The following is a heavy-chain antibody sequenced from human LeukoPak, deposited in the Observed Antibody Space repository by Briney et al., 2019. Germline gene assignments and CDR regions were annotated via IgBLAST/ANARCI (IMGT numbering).Heavy chain of an antibody. CDR2: IKSKTDGGTT. V-gene: IGHV3-15*01. CDR3: ITTLAVAGTSMGY. J-gene: IGHJ4*02. Sequence: GGSLRLSCAASGFTFNDAWMTWVRQAPGKGLEWVGRIKSKTDGGTTDYAAPVKGRFTISRDDSKTTLYLQMNSLKTEDTAVYYCITTLAVAGTSMGYWGQGTLVTVSS. CDR1: GFTFNDAW. D-gene: IGHD6-19*01.